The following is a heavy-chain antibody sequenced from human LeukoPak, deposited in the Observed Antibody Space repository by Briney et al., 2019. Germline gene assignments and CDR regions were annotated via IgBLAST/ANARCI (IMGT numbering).Heavy chain of an antibody. D-gene: IGHD3-22*01. CDR1: GVSISPYF. CDR3: ARAPSMILPFYFDY. CDR2: ISYSGST. Sequence: PSETLSLTCNVSGVSISPYFWSWIRQPPGKGLEWIGYISYSGSTYYNSSLQSQVSMSVDTSKMQSSLNLSSVTAADTAVYFCARAPSMILPFYFDYWSQGTLVTVSS. J-gene: IGHJ4*02. V-gene: IGHV4-59*01.